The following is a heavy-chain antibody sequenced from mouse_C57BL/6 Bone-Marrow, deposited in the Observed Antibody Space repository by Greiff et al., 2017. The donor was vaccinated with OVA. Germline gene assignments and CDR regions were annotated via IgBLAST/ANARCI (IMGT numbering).Heavy chain of an antibody. V-gene: IGHV1-50*01. Sequence: QVQLQQPGAELVKPGASVKLSCKASGYTFTSYWMQWVKQRPGQGLEWIGEIDPSDSYTNYNQTFKGKATLAVDTSSSTAYMQLSSLTSEDSAVYYCARGVNYYDMDYWGQGTSVTVSS. D-gene: IGHD2-2*01. CDR1: GYTFTSYW. CDR2: IDPSDSYT. CDR3: ARGVNYYDMDY. J-gene: IGHJ4*01.